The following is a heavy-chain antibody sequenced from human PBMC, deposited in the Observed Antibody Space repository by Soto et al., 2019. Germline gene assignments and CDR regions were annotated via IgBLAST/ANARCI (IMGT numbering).Heavy chain of an antibody. V-gene: IGHV4-31*03. CDR2: IYYSGSA. CDR3: AREGGIVGATAADY. J-gene: IGHJ4*02. Sequence: QVQLQESGPGLVKPSQTLSLTCTVSGGSISSGGYYWSWIRQHPGKGLEWIGYIYYSGSAYYNPSRKSRVTISVDTSKNQFSLKLSSVTAADTAVYYCAREGGIVGATAADYWGQGTLVTVSS. CDR1: GGSISSGGYY. D-gene: IGHD1-26*01.